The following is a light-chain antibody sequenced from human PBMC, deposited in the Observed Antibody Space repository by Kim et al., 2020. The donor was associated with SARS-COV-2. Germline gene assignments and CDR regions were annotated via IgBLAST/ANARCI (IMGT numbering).Light chain of an antibody. J-gene: IGLJ2*01. V-gene: IGLV2-14*03. Sequence: IPLPCTRTNVDLDGHSNSSCYHQQPRRAPQVIVFYVTRGPPGVSDHFSGSTSDSTASLTISGRQAADEADDYCSSYAIGSTLDGVFGGGTKLTVL. CDR3: SSYAIGSTLDGV. CDR1: NVDLDGHSN. CDR2: YVT.